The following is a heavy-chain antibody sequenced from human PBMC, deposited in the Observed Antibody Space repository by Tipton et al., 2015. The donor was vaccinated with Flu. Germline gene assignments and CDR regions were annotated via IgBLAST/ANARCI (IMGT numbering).Heavy chain of an antibody. Sequence: LRLSCNVSGGTIRTYLWSWIRQPPGKGLEWIGYISYSGRTKYNPSLKSRVTISVDTSKNQFSLELNSVTAADTAVYYCARHGGGATFFYDSGGSSPPEFDYWGQGTLVTVSS. V-gene: IGHV4-59*01. J-gene: IGHJ4*02. CDR3: ARHGGGATFFYDSGGSSPPEFDY. CDR1: GGTIRTYL. D-gene: IGHD3-22*01. CDR2: ISYSGRT.